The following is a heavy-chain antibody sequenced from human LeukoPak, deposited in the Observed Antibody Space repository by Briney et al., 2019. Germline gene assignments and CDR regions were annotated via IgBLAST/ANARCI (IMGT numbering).Heavy chain of an antibody. CDR3: ARYIAVAGIGGYFDY. J-gene: IGHJ4*02. CDR1: GGSISSHY. D-gene: IGHD6-19*01. Sequence: SETLSLICTVSGGSISSHYWSWIRQSPGKGLEWIVYMYYSGSTNYNPSLKSRVTISVDTSKNQFSLKLSSVTAADTAVYYCARYIAVAGIGGYFDYWGQGTLVTLSS. CDR2: MYYSGST. V-gene: IGHV4-59*11.